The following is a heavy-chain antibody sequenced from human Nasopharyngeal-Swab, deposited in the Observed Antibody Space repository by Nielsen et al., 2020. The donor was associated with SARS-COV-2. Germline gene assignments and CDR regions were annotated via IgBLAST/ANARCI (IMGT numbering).Heavy chain of an antibody. V-gene: IGHV3-30*03. D-gene: IGHD5-12*01. CDR2: ISYDGSNK. Sequence: VRQMPGKGLEWVAVISYDGSNKYYEDSVKGRFTISRDNSKNTLYLQMNSLRAEDTAVYYCARGYSGYHHFDYWGQGTLVTVSS. J-gene: IGHJ4*02. CDR3: ARGYSGYHHFDY.